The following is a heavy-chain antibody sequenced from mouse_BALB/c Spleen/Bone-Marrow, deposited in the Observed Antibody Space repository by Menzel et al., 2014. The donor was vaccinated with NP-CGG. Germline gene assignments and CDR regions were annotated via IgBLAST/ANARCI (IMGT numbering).Heavy chain of an antibody. CDR1: GFNIKDTY. D-gene: IGHD1-1*01. Sequence: VQLQHSGAELVKPGASVKLSCTASGFNIKDTYMHWVMQRPEQGLEWIGRIDPANGNTKYDPKFQGKATITADTSSNTAYLQLSSLTSEDTAVYYCARYRYYGSSYAMDYWGQGTSVTVSP. CDR2: IDPANGNT. CDR3: ARYRYYGSSYAMDY. J-gene: IGHJ4*01. V-gene: IGHV14-3*02.